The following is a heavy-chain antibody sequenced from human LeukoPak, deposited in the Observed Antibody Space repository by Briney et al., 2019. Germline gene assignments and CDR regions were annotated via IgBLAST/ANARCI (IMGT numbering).Heavy chain of an antibody. CDR3: ERTSPRASRLVEWYFDL. CDR1: GGSISSDY. D-gene: IGHD1-26*01. Sequence: PSETLSLTCTVSGGSISSDYWSWIRQPPGKGLEWIGYIYYSGSTNYNPSLRSRVPISVDTPKNQFSVKLSSVTAADTAVYYCERTSPRASRLVEWYFDLWGRGTLVTVSS. J-gene: IGHJ2*01. V-gene: IGHV4-59*01. CDR2: IYYSGST.